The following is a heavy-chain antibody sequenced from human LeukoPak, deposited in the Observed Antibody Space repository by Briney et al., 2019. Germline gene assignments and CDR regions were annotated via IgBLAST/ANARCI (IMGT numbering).Heavy chain of an antibody. Sequence: SVKVSCKASGGTFSSYAISWVRQAPGQGLEWMGGIIPIFGTANYAQKFQGRVTITADKSTSTAYMELSSLRSEDTAVYYCARATPSMVRGVIITAGYFQHRGQGTLVTVSS. CDR3: ARATPSMVRGVIITAGYFQH. CDR2: IIPIFGTA. CDR1: GGTFSSYA. J-gene: IGHJ1*01. V-gene: IGHV1-69*06. D-gene: IGHD3-10*01.